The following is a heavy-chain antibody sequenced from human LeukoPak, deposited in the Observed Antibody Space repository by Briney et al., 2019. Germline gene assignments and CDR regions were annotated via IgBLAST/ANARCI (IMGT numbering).Heavy chain of an antibody. CDR3: ARAGSSSWYEYFQH. J-gene: IGHJ1*01. V-gene: IGHV3-21*01. Sequence: GGSLRLSCAASGFTFSSYSMNWVRQAPGKGLEWVSSISSSSSYIYYADSVKGRFTISGDNAKNSLYLQMNSLRAEDTAVYYCARAGSSSWYEYFQHWGQGTLVTVSS. CDR1: GFTFSSYS. D-gene: IGHD6-13*01. CDR2: ISSSSSYI.